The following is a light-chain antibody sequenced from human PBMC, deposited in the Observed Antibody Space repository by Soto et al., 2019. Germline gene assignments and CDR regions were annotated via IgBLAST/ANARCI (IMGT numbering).Light chain of an antibody. Sequence: QLVLTQPPSVSGAPGQRVTISCTGSSSSIGAGYAVHWYQQLPGTAPKLLIYGNTNRPSGVPDRFSGSKSGTSASLAITGLQAADEADYYCQSYDSSLTGSRVFGTGTKLTVL. CDR3: QSYDSSLTGSRV. J-gene: IGLJ1*01. V-gene: IGLV1-40*01. CDR2: GNT. CDR1: SSSIGAGYA.